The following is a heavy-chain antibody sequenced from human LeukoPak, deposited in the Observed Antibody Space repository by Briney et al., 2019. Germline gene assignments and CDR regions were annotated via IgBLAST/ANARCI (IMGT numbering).Heavy chain of an antibody. J-gene: IGHJ4*02. D-gene: IGHD6-19*01. Sequence: GASVKVSCKASGGTFSSYAISWVRQAPGQGLEWMGGIIPIFGTANYAQKFQGRVTITADESTSTAYMELSSLRSEDTAVYYCVRLRGVAGFDYWGQGTLVTVSS. CDR1: GGTFSSYA. CDR3: VRLRGVAGFDY. CDR2: IIPIFGTA. V-gene: IGHV1-69*13.